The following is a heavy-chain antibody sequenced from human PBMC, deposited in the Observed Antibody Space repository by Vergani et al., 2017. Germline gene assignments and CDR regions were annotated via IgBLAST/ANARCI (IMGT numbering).Heavy chain of an antibody. CDR1: GFTFGNYG. V-gene: IGHV3-30*04. D-gene: IGHD1-26*01. CDR2: ISYLGNEK. Sequence: QARLVESGGGVVHPGRSLTLSCVASGFTFGNYGMHWVRQAPGKGLEWVAVISYLGNEKYYADSVKGRFSISRDTSPKTLFLQMTNVRPDDTAVYFCARAAAIVTPPYFYYYMDVWGKGTAVTVSS. CDR3: ARAAAIVTPPYFYYYMDV. J-gene: IGHJ6*03.